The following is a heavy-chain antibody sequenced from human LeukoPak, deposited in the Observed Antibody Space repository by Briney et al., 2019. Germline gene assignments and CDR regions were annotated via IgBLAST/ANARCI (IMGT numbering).Heavy chain of an antibody. V-gene: IGHV4-39*07. Sequence: SETLSLTCTVSGGSISSNSYYWGWIRQPPGKGLEWIGSIYYSGSTYYNPSLNIRVTISVDTSKNQFSLKLSSVTAADTAVYYCANLLYCSSTSCYATSPAFDIWGQGTMVTVPS. J-gene: IGHJ3*02. CDR3: ANLLYCSSTSCYATSPAFDI. CDR2: IYYSGST. D-gene: IGHD2-2*01. CDR1: GGSISSNSYY.